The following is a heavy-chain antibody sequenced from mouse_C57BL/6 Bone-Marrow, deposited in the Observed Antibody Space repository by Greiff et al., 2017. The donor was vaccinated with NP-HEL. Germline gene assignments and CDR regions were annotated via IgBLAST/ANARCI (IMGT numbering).Heavy chain of an antibody. CDR2: IYPGNSDT. J-gene: IGHJ2*01. CDR3: TRESRTIYYEGDY. CDR1: GYTFTSYW. D-gene: IGHD2-4*01. Sequence: EVQLQQSGTVLARPGASVKMSCKTSGYTFTSYWMHWVKQRPGQGLAWIGAIYPGNSDTSYNQKFKGKAKLTAVTSASTAYMELSSLTNEDSAVYYCTRESRTIYYEGDYWGKGTTLTVSS. V-gene: IGHV1-5*01.